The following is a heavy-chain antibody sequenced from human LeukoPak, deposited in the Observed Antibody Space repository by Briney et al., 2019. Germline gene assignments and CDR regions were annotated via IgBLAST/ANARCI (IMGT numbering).Heavy chain of an antibody. J-gene: IGHJ4*02. D-gene: IGHD3-10*01. CDR2: IRYDGSNK. Sequence: GGSLRLSCAASGFTFSSYGMHWVRQAPGKGLEWVGFIRYDGSNKYYADSVKGRFTISRDNSKNTLYLQMNSLRAEDTAVYYCAKDNNYYGSGRSYFDYWGQGTLVTVSS. CDR1: GFTFSSYG. V-gene: IGHV3-30*02. CDR3: AKDNNYYGSGRSYFDY.